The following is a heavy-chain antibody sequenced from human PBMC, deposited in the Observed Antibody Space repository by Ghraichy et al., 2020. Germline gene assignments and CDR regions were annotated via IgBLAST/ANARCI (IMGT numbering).Heavy chain of an antibody. CDR1: GFTFRSHN. V-gene: IGHV3-30*03. CDR3: ARDVYEIGDYDYHYAMDV. J-gene: IGHJ6*02. Sequence: GGSLRLSCAALGFTFRSHNMMWVRQAPGKGPEWVAFISLGGTDRSYVDSVKGRFTISREDTKNMLHLQMSSLRVEDTAVYYCARDVYEIGDYDYHYAMDVWGQGTTVTVSS. D-gene: IGHD4-17*01. CDR2: ISLGGTDR.